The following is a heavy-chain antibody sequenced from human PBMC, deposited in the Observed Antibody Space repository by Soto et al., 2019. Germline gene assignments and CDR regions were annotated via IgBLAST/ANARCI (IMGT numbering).Heavy chain of an antibody. CDR2: ISYDGSNK. CDR1: GFTFSSYG. CDR3: AKDFSSAYGDYGY. V-gene: IGHV3-30*18. J-gene: IGHJ4*02. D-gene: IGHD4-17*01. Sequence: QVQLVESGGGVVQPGRSLRLSCAASGFTFSSYGMHWVRQAPGKGLEWVAVISYDGSNKYYADSVKGRFTISRDNSKKTLYLQMNSLRAEDTAVYYCAKDFSSAYGDYGYWGQGTLVTVSS.